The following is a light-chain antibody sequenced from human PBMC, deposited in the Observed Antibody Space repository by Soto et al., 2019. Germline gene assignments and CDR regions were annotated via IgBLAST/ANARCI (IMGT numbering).Light chain of an antibody. CDR3: QQYSSSPRIT. J-gene: IGKJ5*01. Sequence: EIVLTQSPGTLSLSPGERATLSCRASQSVRSSDLAWYQQKPGQAPRLLIYGASSRATGIPDRFGGSGSGTDFTLTISRLEPEDVAVYYCQQYSSSPRITFGQGTRLEIK. CDR1: QSVRSSD. CDR2: GAS. V-gene: IGKV3-20*01.